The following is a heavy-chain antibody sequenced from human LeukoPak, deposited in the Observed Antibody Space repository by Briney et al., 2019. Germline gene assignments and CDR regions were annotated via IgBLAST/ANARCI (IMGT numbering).Heavy chain of an antibody. CDR1: GFTVSRKH. Sequence: PGGSLRLSCTVSGFTVSRKHMTLVRQAPGKGLEWVSVLYSGGDTDYADSVKGRFSISRDNSKNTLYLQMNSLRAEDTAVYYCAITTGWPGFDFWGQGTLVTVSS. CDR2: LYSGGDT. D-gene: IGHD6-19*01. CDR3: AITTGWPGFDF. J-gene: IGHJ4*02. V-gene: IGHV3-66*01.